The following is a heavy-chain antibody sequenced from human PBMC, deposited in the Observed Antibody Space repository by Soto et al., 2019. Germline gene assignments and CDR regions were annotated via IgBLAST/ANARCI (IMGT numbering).Heavy chain of an antibody. CDR3: ARGLGNYYDSSGYYQATTIDY. V-gene: IGHV4-59*01. J-gene: IGHJ4*02. D-gene: IGHD3-22*01. CDR1: GGSISSYY. CDR2: IYCSGST. Sequence: SETLSLTCTVSGGSISSYYWSWIRQPPGKGLEWIGYIYCSGSTNYNPSLKSRVTISVDTSKNQFSLKLSSVTAADTAVYYCARGLGNYYDSSGYYQATTIDYWGQGTLVTVSS.